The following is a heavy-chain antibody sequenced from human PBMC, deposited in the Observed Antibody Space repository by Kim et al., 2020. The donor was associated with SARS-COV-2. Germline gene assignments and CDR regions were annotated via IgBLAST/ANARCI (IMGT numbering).Heavy chain of an antibody. Sequence: SVKVSCKASGGTFSSYAISWVRQAPGQGLEWMGGIIPIFGTANYAQKFQGRVTITADESTSTAYMELSSLRSEDTAVYYCARDRPGYCSGGSCLYYYYYGMDVWGQGTTVTVSS. CDR3: ARDRPGYCSGGSCLYYYYYGMDV. V-gene: IGHV1-69*13. CDR1: GGTFSSYA. J-gene: IGHJ6*02. D-gene: IGHD2-15*01. CDR2: IIPIFGTA.